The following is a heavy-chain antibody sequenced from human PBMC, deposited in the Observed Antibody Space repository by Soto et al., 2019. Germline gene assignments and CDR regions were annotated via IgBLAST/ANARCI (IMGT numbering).Heavy chain of an antibody. CDR3: ARVEEDTAMALDY. CDR2: IYYSGST. D-gene: IGHD5-18*01. Sequence: QVQLQESGPGLVKPSQTLSLTCTVSGGSISSGGYYWSWIRQHPGKGLEWIGYIYYSGSTYYNPSLKSRVTRSGDTSKNQFSLKLSSVTAADTAVYYCARVEEDTAMALDYWGQGTLVTVSS. V-gene: IGHV4-31*03. J-gene: IGHJ4*02. CDR1: GGSISSGGYY.